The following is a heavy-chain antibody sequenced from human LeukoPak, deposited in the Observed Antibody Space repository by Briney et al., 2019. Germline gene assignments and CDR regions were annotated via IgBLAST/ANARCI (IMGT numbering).Heavy chain of an antibody. Sequence: SETLSLICTVSGGSISNNSYYWGWIRQPPGKGLEWIGEINHSGSTNYNPSLKSRVTISVDTSKNQFSLKLSSVTAADTAVYYCARRRGSGTYGWFDPWGQGTLVTVSS. CDR3: ARRRGSGTYGWFDP. D-gene: IGHD3-10*01. CDR1: GGSISNNSYY. V-gene: IGHV4-39*07. J-gene: IGHJ5*02. CDR2: INHSGST.